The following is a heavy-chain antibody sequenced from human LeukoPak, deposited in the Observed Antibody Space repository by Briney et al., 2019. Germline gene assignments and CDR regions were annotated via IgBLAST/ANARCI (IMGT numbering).Heavy chain of an antibody. J-gene: IGHJ4*02. CDR2: INHSGST. CDR3: ARAFWGSGIDY. CDR1: GGSFSGYY. V-gene: IGHV4-34*01. Sequence: PSETLSLTCAVYGGSFSGYYWSWIRQPPGKGLEWIGEINHSGSTNYNPSLKSRVTISVDTSKNQFSLKLSSVTAADTAVYYCARAFWGSGIDYWGQGILVIVSS. D-gene: IGHD3-16*01.